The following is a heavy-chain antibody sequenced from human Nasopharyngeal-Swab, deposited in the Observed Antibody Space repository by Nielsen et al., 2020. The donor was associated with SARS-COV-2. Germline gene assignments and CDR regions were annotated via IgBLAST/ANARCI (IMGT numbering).Heavy chain of an antibody. CDR1: GFTFSNYA. D-gene: IGHD5-24*01. CDR3: VKDLPYNEVS. J-gene: IGHJ5*02. V-gene: IGHV3-23*01. CDR2: INNRGDDT. Sequence: ESLKISCAASGFTFSNYAMSWVRQAPGKGLEWVSTINNRGDDTHYVDSVRGRFTVSRDNSKNTLYLQMNSLRGEDTAIYYCVKDLPYNEVSWGQGTLVTVSS.